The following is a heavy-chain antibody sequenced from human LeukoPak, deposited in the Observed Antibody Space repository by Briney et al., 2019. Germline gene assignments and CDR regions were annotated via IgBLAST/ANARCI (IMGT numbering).Heavy chain of an antibody. Sequence: SVKVSCNASGGTFTTYSISCVRQAPGQGLEWMGRIIPILGIANYAQKFQGRVTITADKSTSTAYMELSSLRSEDTAVYYCARHPGEGISTMVRGVIDDYWGQGTLVTVSS. CDR3: ARHPGEGISTMVRGVIDDY. CDR1: GGTFTTYS. J-gene: IGHJ4*02. D-gene: IGHD3-10*01. CDR2: IIPILGIA. V-gene: IGHV1-69*02.